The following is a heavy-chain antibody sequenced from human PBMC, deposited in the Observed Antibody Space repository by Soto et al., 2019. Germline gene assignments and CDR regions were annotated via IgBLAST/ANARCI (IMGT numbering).Heavy chain of an antibody. CDR2: IYDSGST. Sequence: SETLSLTCTVSGGSINNYYWSWIRQPPGKGLEWIAFIYDSGSTNYNPSLRSRVTISIDTSRNQFSLKLSSVTAADTAVYYCARGDTSLGVAVFGVTLGAFDPWGQGTLVTVSS. J-gene: IGHJ5*02. CDR1: GGSINNYY. V-gene: IGHV4-59*01. D-gene: IGHD3-3*01. CDR3: ARGDTSLGVAVFGVTLGAFDP.